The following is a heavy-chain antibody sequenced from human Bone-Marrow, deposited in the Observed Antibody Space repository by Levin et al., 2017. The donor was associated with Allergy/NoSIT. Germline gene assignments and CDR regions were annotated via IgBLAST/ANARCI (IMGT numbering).Heavy chain of an antibody. D-gene: IGHD6-13*01. CDR3: ATVAIAAAGSYYFDY. Sequence: PGGSLRLSCAASGFTFIDYYMSWIRQAPGKGLEWVSYISSRSSITNYADSVKGRFTISRDNAKNSLSLQINSLRAEDTAMYYCATVAIAAAGSYYFDYWGQGTLVTVSS. CDR2: ISSRSSIT. V-gene: IGHV3-11*05. J-gene: IGHJ4*02. CDR1: GFTFIDYY.